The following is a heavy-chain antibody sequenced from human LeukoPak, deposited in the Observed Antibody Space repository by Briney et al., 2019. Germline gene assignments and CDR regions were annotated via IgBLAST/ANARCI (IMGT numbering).Heavy chain of an antibody. CDR2: INPSGGST. CDR1: GYTFTSYG. D-gene: IGHD3-3*01. Sequence: ASVKVSCKASGYTFTSYGISWVRQAPGQGLEWMGIINPSGGSTSYAQKFQGRVTMTRDMSTSTVYMELSSLRSEDTAVYYCARDFYDFWSESYYYYYMDVWGKGTTVTVSS. V-gene: IGHV1-46*01. J-gene: IGHJ6*03. CDR3: ARDFYDFWSESYYYYYMDV.